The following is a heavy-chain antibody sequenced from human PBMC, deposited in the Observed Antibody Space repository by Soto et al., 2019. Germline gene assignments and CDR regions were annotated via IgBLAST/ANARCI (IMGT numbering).Heavy chain of an antibody. CDR3: ARHPTELLWFGELSHSPVPMDV. J-gene: IGHJ6*02. CDR1: GYSFTSYW. Sequence: EVQLVQSGAEVKKPGESLRISCKGSGYSFTSYWISWVRQMPGKGLEWMGRIDPSDSYTNYSPSFQGHVTISADKSISTAYLQWSSLKASDTAMYYCARHPTELLWFGELSHSPVPMDVWGQGTTVTVSS. V-gene: IGHV5-10-1*01. CDR2: IDPSDSYT. D-gene: IGHD3-10*01.